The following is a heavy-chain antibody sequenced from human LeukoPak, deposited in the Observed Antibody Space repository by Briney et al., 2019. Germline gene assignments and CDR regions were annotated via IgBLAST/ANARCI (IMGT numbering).Heavy chain of an antibody. J-gene: IGHJ4*02. Sequence: GESLRLSCAASGFTFSDYYMSWIRQAPGKGLGWVSYISSSGSTIYYADSVKGRFTISRDNAKNSLYLQMNSLRAEDTAVYYWARGGRLRFLEWLAYFDYWGQGTLVTVSS. D-gene: IGHD3-3*01. CDR2: ISSSGSTI. CDR1: GFTFSDYY. V-gene: IGHV3-11*01. CDR3: ARGGRLRFLEWLAYFDY.